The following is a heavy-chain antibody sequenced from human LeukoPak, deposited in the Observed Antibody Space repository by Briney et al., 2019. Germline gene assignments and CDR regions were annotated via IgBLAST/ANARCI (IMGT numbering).Heavy chain of an antibody. CDR2: ISWNSGSI. D-gene: IGHD4/OR15-4a*01. Sequence: GRSLRLSCAASGFTFDDYAMHWVRQAPGKGLEWVSGISWNSGSIGYADSVKGRFTISRDNAKNSLYLQMNSLRAEDTALYYCAKDIEEYSYGANIDYWGQGTLVTVSS. CDR1: GFTFDDYA. V-gene: IGHV3-9*01. CDR3: AKDIEEYSYGANIDY. J-gene: IGHJ4*02.